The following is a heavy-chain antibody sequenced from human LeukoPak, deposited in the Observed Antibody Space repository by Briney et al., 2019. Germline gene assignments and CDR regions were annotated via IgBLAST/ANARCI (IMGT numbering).Heavy chain of an antibody. V-gene: IGHV4-30-4*01. Sequence: PSETLSLTCTVSGGSISSGDYYWSWVRQPPGTGLEWIGYIYYSGSTYYNPSLKSRVTISVDTSKNQFSLKLSSVTAADTAVYYCARNRFYCGSTICFPHWFDPWGQGTLVTVSS. D-gene: IGHD2-2*01. CDR2: IYYSGST. CDR1: GGSISSGDYY. J-gene: IGHJ5*02. CDR3: ARNRFYCGSTICFPHWFDP.